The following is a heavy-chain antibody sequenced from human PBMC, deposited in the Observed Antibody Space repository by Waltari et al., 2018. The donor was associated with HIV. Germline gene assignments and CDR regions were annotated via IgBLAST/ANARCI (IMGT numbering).Heavy chain of an antibody. CDR2: INYDGSNK. J-gene: IGHJ4*02. V-gene: IGHV3-33*01. Sequence: VQLMESGGGVVQPGTSLRLSCATSGFTFGGYGIHWVRQAPGKGLEWVAVINYDGSNKFYAESVKGRFLISRDNSKNTLFLQMNSLRDEDTGLYYCARDKAPYSSSSAVDYWGQGTLVTVS. D-gene: IGHD6-6*01. CDR1: GFTFGGYG. CDR3: ARDKAPYSSSSAVDY.